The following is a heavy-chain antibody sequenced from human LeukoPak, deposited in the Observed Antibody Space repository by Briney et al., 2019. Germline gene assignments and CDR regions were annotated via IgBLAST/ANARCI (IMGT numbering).Heavy chain of an antibody. CDR3: VKAMESYDSSGYYYAY. Sequence: GGSLRLSCSASGFTFSGYPMHWVRQAPGKGLEYVSAISISGSSTFYADSVKGRFTISRDNSKNTLYLQMSSLRRDDTAVYYCVKAMESYDSSGYYYAYWGQGTLVTVSS. V-gene: IGHV3-64D*09. CDR1: GFTFSGYP. CDR2: ISISGSST. D-gene: IGHD3-22*01. J-gene: IGHJ4*02.